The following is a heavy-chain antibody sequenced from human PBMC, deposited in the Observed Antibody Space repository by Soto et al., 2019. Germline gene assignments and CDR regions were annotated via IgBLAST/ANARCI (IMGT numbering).Heavy chain of an antibody. V-gene: IGHV1-24*01. CDR2: FDPEDGET. J-gene: IGHJ4*02. CDR1: GYTLTELS. D-gene: IGHD6-19*01. CDR3: ASHDSGWYYFDY. Sequence: ASVKVSCKVSGYTLTELSMHWVRQAPGKGLEWMGGFDPEDGETIYAQKFQGRVTMTEDTSTDTAYMELSSLRSEDTAVYYCASHDSGWYYFDYWGQGTLVTVSS.